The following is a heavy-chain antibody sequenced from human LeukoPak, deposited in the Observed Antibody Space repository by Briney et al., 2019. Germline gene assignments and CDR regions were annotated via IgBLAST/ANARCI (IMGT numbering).Heavy chain of an antibody. CDR1: GGTFSSYA. CDR2: IIPIFGTA. CDR3: ARASYGSGSYQSNPTPEDY. Sequence: GASVKVSCKASGGTFSSYAISWVRQAPGQGLEWMGGIIPIFGTANYAQKFQGRVTITADESTSTAYIELSSLRSEDTAVYYCARASYGSGSYQSNPTPEDYWGQGTLVTVSS. J-gene: IGHJ4*02. V-gene: IGHV1-69*01. D-gene: IGHD3-10*01.